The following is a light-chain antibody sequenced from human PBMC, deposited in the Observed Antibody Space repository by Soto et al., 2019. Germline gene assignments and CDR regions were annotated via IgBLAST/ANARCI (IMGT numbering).Light chain of an antibody. CDR2: KAP. Sequence: DIQMTQSPSTLSVSVGDRVTITCRASQTISSWLAWYQQKPGKAPKLLIYKAPTLKSGVPSRFSGSGSGTEFTLTISSLQPDDFATYYCQHYNSYSEAFGQGTKVDI. CDR3: QHYNSYSEA. J-gene: IGKJ1*01. CDR1: QTISSW. V-gene: IGKV1-5*03.